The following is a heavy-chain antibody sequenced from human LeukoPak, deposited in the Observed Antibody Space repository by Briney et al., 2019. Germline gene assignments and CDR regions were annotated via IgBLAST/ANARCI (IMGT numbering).Heavy chain of an antibody. D-gene: IGHD4-17*01. CDR1: GGSISSFF. J-gene: IGHJ5*02. Sequence: SETLSLTCTVSGGSISSFFWNWIRQPPGKGLEWIAFTHESGTTNYNPSLKSRVTMSLDTSKNQFSLRLSSVTTADTAFYYCARSRGGYGDYGSWFDPWGQGTLVTVSS. V-gene: IGHV4-59*01. CDR2: THESGTT. CDR3: ARSRGGYGDYGSWFDP.